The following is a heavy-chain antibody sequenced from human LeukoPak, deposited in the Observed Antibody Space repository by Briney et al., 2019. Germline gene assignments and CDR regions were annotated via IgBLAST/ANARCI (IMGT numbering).Heavy chain of an antibody. Sequence: GEINHSASTNYNPSLKSRVTISVDTSKNQFSLKLSSVTAAYTAVYYCAAYYYDSSGYYYFDYWGQGTLVTVSS. V-gene: IGHV4-34*01. D-gene: IGHD3-22*01. J-gene: IGHJ4*02. CDR2: INHSAST. CDR3: AAYYYDSSGYYYFDY.